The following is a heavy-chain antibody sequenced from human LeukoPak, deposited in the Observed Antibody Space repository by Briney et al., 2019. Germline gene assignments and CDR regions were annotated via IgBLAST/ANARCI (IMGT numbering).Heavy chain of an antibody. CDR1: AFTLINNN. D-gene: IGHD4-11*01. CDR3: ATDGPSAYSFVY. V-gene: IGHV3-30*02. CDR2: IRSDGVTR. Sequence: GESLRLSCAVSAFTLINNNMHWVRQSPGKGLEWVAFIRSDGVTRYTDSVRGRFTISRDNSKNTLYLQMSSLRPEDTAVYYCATDGPSAYSFVYWGQGTLVTVSS. J-gene: IGHJ4*02.